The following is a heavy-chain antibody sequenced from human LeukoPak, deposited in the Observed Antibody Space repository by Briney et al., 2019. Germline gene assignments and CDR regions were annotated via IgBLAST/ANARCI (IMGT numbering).Heavy chain of an antibody. J-gene: IGHJ3*02. D-gene: IGHD6-19*01. CDR3: ARVGGSGWYGAFDI. Sequence: GGSLRLSCAASGFTFSSYWMSWVRQAPGKGLEWVANIKQDGSEKYYVDSVKGRFTISRDNAKNSLYLQMNSLGAEDTAVYYCARVGGSGWYGAFDIWGQGTMVTVSS. V-gene: IGHV3-7*01. CDR1: GFTFSSYW. CDR2: IKQDGSEK.